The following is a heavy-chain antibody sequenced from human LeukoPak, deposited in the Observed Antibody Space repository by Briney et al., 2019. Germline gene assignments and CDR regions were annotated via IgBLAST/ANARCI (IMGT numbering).Heavy chain of an antibody. CDR2: ISGSFTFT. Sequence: GGSLRLSCAASGFTFSNFSMNWVRQAPGKGLEWVSSISGSFTFTYYTDSLKGRFTISRDNVKNTLYLQMNSLRAEDTAVYYCTRDRFYAMDAWGQGTTVTV. J-gene: IGHJ6*02. V-gene: IGHV3-21*06. CDR1: GFTFSNFS. CDR3: TRDRFYAMDA.